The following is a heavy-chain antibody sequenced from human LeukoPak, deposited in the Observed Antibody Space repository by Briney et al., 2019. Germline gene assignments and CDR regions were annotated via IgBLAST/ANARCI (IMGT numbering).Heavy chain of an antibody. CDR2: ISYDGSNK. J-gene: IGHJ4*02. D-gene: IGHD4-17*01. CDR1: GFTFSSYA. Sequence: PGGSLRLSCSASGFTFSSYAMHWVRQAPGKGLEWVAVISYDGSNKYYADSVKGRFTISRDNSKNTLYLQMNSLRAEDTAVYYCARDTTVTMGEFDYWGQGTLVTVSS. CDR3: ARDTTVTMGEFDY. V-gene: IGHV3-30-3*01.